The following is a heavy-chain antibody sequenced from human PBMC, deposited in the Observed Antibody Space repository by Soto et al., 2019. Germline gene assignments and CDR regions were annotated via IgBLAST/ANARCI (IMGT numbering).Heavy chain of an antibody. CDR3: ARDIGRLRREYNWFDP. Sequence: EVQLVESGGGLVQPGGSLRLSCAASGFTFSSYSMNWVRQAPGKGLEWVSSISSSSSYIYYADSVKGRFTISRDNAKNKLYLQMNSVRAEGTAVYYCARDIGRLRREYNWFDPWGKGTLVTVSS. CDR1: GFTFSSYS. V-gene: IGHV3-21*01. J-gene: IGHJ5*02. CDR2: ISSSSSYI. D-gene: IGHD4-17*01.